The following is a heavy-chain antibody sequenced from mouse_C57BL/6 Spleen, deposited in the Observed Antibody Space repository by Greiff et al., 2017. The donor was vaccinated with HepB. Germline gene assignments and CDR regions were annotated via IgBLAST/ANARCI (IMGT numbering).Heavy chain of an antibody. Sequence: VQLQQPGAELVKPGASVKLSCKASGYTFTSYWMHWVKQRPGQGLEWIGMIHPNSGSTNYNEKFKSKATLTVDKSSSTAYMQLSSLTSEDSAVYYCARYGYYGSSPYYYAMDYWGQGTSVTVSS. CDR2: IHPNSGST. J-gene: IGHJ4*01. CDR1: GYTFTSYW. D-gene: IGHD1-1*01. CDR3: ARYGYYGSSPYYYAMDY. V-gene: IGHV1-64*01.